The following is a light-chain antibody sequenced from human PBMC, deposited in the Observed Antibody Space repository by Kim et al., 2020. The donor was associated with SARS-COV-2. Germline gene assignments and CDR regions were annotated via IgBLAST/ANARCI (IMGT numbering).Light chain of an antibody. CDR3: QAWDSSTRDYV. V-gene: IGLV3-1*01. J-gene: IGLJ1*01. Sequence: QGMTASITCSGDKLGDKYACWYQQKPGQSPVLVIYQDSKRPSWIPERFSGSNSGNTATLTISGTQAMDEADYYCQAWDSSTRDYVFGTGTKVTVL. CDR1: KLGDKY. CDR2: QDS.